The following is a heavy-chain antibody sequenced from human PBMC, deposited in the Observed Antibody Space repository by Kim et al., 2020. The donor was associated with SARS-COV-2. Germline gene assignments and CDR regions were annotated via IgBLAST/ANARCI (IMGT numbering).Heavy chain of an antibody. Sequence: GGSLRLSCAASGFTFSDHYMDWVRQAPGKGLEWVGRTRNKANSYTTEYAASVKGRFTISRDDSKNSLYLQMNSLKTEDTAVYYCARARYYYYYGMDVWGQGTTVTVSS. CDR2: TRNKANSYTT. J-gene: IGHJ6*02. V-gene: IGHV3-72*01. CDR1: GFTFSDHY. CDR3: ARARYYYYYGMDV.